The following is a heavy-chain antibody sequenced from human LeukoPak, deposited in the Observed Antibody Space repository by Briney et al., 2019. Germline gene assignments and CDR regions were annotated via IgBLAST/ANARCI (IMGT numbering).Heavy chain of an antibody. Sequence: SETLSLTCTVSGDSISSYYWSWIRQPPGKGLEWIGYIYYSGSANYNPSLKSRVTMSVDTSINQFSLKLSSVTAADTAVYYCARLRLRYDSNGYSTSYEAVDIWGQGTVVTVSS. J-gene: IGHJ3*02. CDR3: ARLRLRYDSNGYSTSYEAVDI. CDR2: IYYSGSA. CDR1: GDSISSYY. V-gene: IGHV4-59*08. D-gene: IGHD3-22*01.